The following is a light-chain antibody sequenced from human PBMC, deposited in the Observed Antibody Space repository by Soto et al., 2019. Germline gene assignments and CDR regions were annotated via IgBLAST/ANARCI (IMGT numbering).Light chain of an antibody. CDR1: QSVDTTF. Sequence: EIVLTQSPGSLSLSPGQRATLACRASQSVDTTFFAWYQKRPGQAPRLLIQGASKRATGIPDRFSGSGSGTDFTLIISRLEPEDFAVYYSQQYMSSVTFGQGTNVEIK. V-gene: IGKV3-20*01. CDR2: GAS. J-gene: IGKJ1*01. CDR3: QQYMSSVT.